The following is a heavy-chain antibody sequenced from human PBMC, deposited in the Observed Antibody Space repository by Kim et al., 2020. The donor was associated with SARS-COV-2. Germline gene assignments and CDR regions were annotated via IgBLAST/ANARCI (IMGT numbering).Heavy chain of an antibody. D-gene: IGHD3-3*01. CDR1: GSTFSGFY. CDR2: IDPDSGGT. Sequence: ASVKVSCKASGSTFSGFYVHWVREAPGRGLQWMGRIDPDSGGTKSAQMFQGRVTMTRDTSIRTVYLELSRLRSDDTAIYYCAKDQEVLEYYFDLWGQGTL. J-gene: IGHJ4*02. CDR3: AKDQEVLEYYFDL. V-gene: IGHV1-2*06.